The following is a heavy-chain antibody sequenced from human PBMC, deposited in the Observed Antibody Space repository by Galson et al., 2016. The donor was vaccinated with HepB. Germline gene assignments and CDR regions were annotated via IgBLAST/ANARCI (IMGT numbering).Heavy chain of an antibody. V-gene: IGHV3-23*01. CDR3: ANHRTTGFTSGWGGSFDI. CDR2: IRHSGGNT. D-gene: IGHD6-19*01. J-gene: IGHJ3*02. CDR1: GFAFSTYA. Sequence: SLRLSCAAAGFAFSTYAMSWVRQAPGKGLEWVSAIRHSGGNTHYGDSVKGRFPISRDNSKNTLYLQMNSLRADDTAVYYCANHRTTGFTSGWGGSFDIWGQGTVVTVSS.